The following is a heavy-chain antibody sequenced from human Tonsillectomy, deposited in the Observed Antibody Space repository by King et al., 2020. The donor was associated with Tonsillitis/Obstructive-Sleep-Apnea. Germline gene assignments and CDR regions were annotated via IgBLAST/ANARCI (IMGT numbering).Heavy chain of an antibody. Sequence: QLQLQESGPGLVKPSETLSLTCTVSGGSISSYYWSWIRQPPGKRLEWIGYIFYSGSTNYNPSLKSRVTISVDTSKNQFSLKLSSVTAADTAVYYCARDHCSSTSCYGNYYYMDVWGKGTTVTVSS. V-gene: IGHV4-59*01. CDR2: IFYSGST. D-gene: IGHD2-2*01. CDR3: ARDHCSSTSCYGNYYYMDV. CDR1: GGSISSYY. J-gene: IGHJ6*03.